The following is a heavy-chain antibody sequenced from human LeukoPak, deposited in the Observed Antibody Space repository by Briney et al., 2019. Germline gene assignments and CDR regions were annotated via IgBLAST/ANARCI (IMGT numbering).Heavy chain of an antibody. V-gene: IGHV3-30*18. D-gene: IGHD3/OR15-3a*01. J-gene: IGHJ4*02. Sequence: PGGSLRLSRVGSGFTFSSYGMHWVRQVPGKGLEWVAVLSYDETTKHYADSVKGRFNISRDNYKNTLYLQMNSLRPEDTAVYYCAKVESGLMIWGSIAGGSLDCWGQGTLVTVSS. CDR2: LSYDETTK. CDR3: AKVESGLMIWGSIAGGSLDC. CDR1: GFTFSSYG.